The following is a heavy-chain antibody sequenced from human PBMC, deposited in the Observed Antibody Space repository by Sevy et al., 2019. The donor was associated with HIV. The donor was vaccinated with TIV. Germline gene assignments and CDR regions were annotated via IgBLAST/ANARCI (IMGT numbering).Heavy chain of an antibody. CDR2: VKSKTEGGTT. D-gene: IGHD3-16*01. J-gene: IGHJ1*01. V-gene: IGHV3-15*01. CDR1: GFNFSNVW. Sequence: GGSLRLSCAASGFNFSNVWMSWIRQAPGKVLEGVGHVKSKTEGGTTDYAAPVRGRFAISRDDSKNTLYLEMTSLKTEDTAVYYCATGGSLFQHWGQGTLFTVSS. CDR3: ATGGSLFQH.